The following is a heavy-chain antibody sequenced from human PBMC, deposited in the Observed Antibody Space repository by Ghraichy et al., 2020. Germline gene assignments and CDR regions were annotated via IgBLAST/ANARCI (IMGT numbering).Heavy chain of an antibody. Sequence: LSLTCAASGFTFSSYWMHWVRQAPGKGLVWVSHINSDGSSTAYADSVKGRFTISRDNAKNTLYLQMSSLRAEDTAVYYCTRDDYGDYGDYWGQGTRVTVSS. CDR2: INSDGSST. D-gene: IGHD4-17*01. J-gene: IGHJ4*02. V-gene: IGHV3-74*01. CDR3: TRDDYGDYGDY. CDR1: GFTFSSYW.